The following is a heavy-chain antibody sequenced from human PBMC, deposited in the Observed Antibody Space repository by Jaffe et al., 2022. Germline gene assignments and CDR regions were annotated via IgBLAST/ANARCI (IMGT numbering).Heavy chain of an antibody. J-gene: IGHJ6*03. CDR3: AKDASRALWVRPYYMDV. D-gene: IGHD3-16*01. CDR1: GFTFSSYG. V-gene: IGHV3-30*02. Sequence: QVQLVESGGGVVQPGGSLRLSCAASGFTFSSYGMHWVRQAPGKGLEWVAFIRYDGSNKYYADSVKGRFTISRDNSKNTLYLQMNSLRAEDTAVYYCAKDASRALWVRPYYMDVWGKGTTVTVSS. CDR2: IRYDGSNK.